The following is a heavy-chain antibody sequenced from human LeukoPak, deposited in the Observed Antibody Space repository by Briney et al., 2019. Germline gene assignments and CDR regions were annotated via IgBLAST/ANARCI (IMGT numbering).Heavy chain of an antibody. CDR3: ATCKAAAGRRNWFDP. CDR1: GGSITSGGYY. Sequence: SETLSLTCTVSGGSITSGGYYWSWIRQHPGKGLEWIGYIYYSGSTYYNPSLKSRVTISIDTSKNQVSLKLSSVTAADTAVYYCATCKAAAGRRNWFDPWGQGTLVTVSS. D-gene: IGHD6-13*01. CDR2: IYYSGST. J-gene: IGHJ5*02. V-gene: IGHV4-31*03.